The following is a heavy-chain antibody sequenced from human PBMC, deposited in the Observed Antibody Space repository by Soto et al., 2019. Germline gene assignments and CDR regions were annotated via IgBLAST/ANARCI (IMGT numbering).Heavy chain of an antibody. CDR3: AREVLLWFGEPRPTYFDY. CDR2: IYYSGST. CDR1: GGSISSGGYY. D-gene: IGHD3-10*01. Sequence: NPSETLSLTCTVSGGSISSGGYYWSWIRQHPGKGLEWIGYIYYSGSTYYNPSLKSRVTISVDTSKNQFSLKLSSVTAADTAVYYCAREVLLWFGEPRPTYFDYWGQGTLVTVSS. J-gene: IGHJ4*02. V-gene: IGHV4-31*03.